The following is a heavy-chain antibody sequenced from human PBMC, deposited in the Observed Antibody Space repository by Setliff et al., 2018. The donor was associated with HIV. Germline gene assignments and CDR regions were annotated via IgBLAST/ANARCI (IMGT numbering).Heavy chain of an antibody. CDR1: GITVSIYG. D-gene: IGHD3-16*01. J-gene: IGHJ3*02. CDR2: SSSSGSIR. V-gene: IGHV3-48*01. CDR3: TRDGGPGYRSDAFDI. Sequence: GGSLRRSCAASGITVSIYGLNLVRQAPGKGLEWISFSSSSGSIRHYGDSVKVRFTISRDNAKNSLYLQMNSLRVDDTAVYYCTRDGGPGYRSDAFDIRGQGTMVTVSS.